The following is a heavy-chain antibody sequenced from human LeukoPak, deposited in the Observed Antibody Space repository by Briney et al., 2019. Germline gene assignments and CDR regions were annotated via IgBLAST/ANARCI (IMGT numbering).Heavy chain of an antibody. CDR1: GFTFSIYA. Sequence: GGSLRLSCAASGFTFSIYAVSWVRQAPRKGLQWVSSITSSGDGTYYADSVKGRFITSRDNSEKMLYLQMNSLRVEDTAVYFCAKDRPNYCGSNGHYYRRDGDYWGQGTLVTVSS. CDR3: AKDRPNYCGSNGHYYRRDGDY. D-gene: IGHD3-22*01. CDR2: ITSSGDGT. J-gene: IGHJ4*02. V-gene: IGHV3-23*01.